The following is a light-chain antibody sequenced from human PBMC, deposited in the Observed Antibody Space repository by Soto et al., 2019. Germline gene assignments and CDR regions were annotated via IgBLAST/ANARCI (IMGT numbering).Light chain of an antibody. J-gene: IGLJ1*01. CDR2: EVN. V-gene: IGLV2-8*01. CDR3: SSYAGSNNEV. Sequence: QSALTQPPSASGSPGQSVTISCTGTSSDVGGYDFVSWYQQHPGKASKLMIYEVNKRPSGVPDRFSGSKSGNTASLTVSGLHATDESDYYCSSYAGSNNEVVGTGTEVAVL. CDR1: SSDVGGYDF.